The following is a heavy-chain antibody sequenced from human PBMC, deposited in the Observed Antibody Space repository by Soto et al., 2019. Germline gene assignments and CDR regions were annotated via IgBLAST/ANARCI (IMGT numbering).Heavy chain of an antibody. D-gene: IGHD4-17*01. V-gene: IGHV4-30-4*01. CDR1: GGSISSGDYY. Sequence: QTLSLTCTVSGGSISSGDYYWSWIRQPPGKGLEWIGYIYYSGSTYYNPSLKSRVTISVDTSKNQFSLKLSSVTAADTAVYYCARFGPTVTMFGRYYGMDVWGQGTTVTVSS. CDR2: IYYSGST. J-gene: IGHJ6*01. CDR3: ARFGPTVTMFGRYYGMDV.